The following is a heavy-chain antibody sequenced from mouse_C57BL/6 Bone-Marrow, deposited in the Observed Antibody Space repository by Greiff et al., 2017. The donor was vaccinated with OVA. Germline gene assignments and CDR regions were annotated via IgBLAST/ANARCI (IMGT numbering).Heavy chain of an antibody. J-gene: IGHJ2*01. Sequence: EVKVVESGAELVRPGASVKLSCTASGFNIKDDYMHWVKQRPEQGLEWIGWIDPENGDTEYASKFQGKATITADTSSNTAYLQLSSLTSEDTAVYYCTTEGTSYYFDYWGQGTTLTVSS. CDR2: IDPENGDT. CDR3: TTEGTSYYFDY. CDR1: GFNIKDDY. D-gene: IGHD3-3*01. V-gene: IGHV14-4*01.